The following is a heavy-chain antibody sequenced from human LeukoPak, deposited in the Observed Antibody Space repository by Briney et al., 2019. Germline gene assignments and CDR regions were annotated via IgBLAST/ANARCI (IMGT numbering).Heavy chain of an antibody. CDR2: ISTSSSYI. CDR3: ASGHHDILSGYSMFYFDY. J-gene: IGHJ4*02. D-gene: IGHD3-9*01. CDR1: GFTFSTYS. Sequence: PGGSLRLSCAVSGFTFSTYSMNWVRQAPGKGLEWVSSISTSSSYIYYADSLKGRFTISRDNAKNSLYLQMNSLRAEDTAVYYCASGHHDILSGYSMFYFDYWGQGTLVTVSS. V-gene: IGHV3-21*01.